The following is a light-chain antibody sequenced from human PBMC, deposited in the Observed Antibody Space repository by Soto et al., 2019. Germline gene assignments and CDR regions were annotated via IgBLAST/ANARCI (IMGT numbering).Light chain of an antibody. J-gene: IGKJ5*01. V-gene: IGKV3-20*01. CDR3: QEYDGAPIT. Sequence: EIVLTQSPDTLSLSPGERAPLSCRASRSIRSECLAWYQQKPGQAPRLVIFDASNRASGMPERFSGSGSGTDFTLTIARLEAEDFAVYYCQEYDGAPITFGLGTRLEIK. CDR1: RSIRSEC. CDR2: DAS.